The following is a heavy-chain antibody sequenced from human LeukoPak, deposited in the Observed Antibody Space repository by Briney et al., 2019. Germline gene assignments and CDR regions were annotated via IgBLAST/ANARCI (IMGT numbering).Heavy chain of an antibody. CDR3: ARKKASIAARPFYNWFDP. V-gene: IGHV4-34*01. D-gene: IGHD6-6*01. CDR1: GGSFSGYY. J-gene: IGHJ5*02. Sequence: SETLSLTCAVYGGSFSGYYWSWIRQPPGKGLEWIGEIDHSGSTNYNPSLKSRVTISVDTSKNQFSLELSSVTAADTAVYYCARKKASIAARPFYNWFDPWGQGTLVTVSA. CDR2: IDHSGST.